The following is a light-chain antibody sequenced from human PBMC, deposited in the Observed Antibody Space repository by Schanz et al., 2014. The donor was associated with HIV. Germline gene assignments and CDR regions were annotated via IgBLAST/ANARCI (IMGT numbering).Light chain of an antibody. V-gene: IGLV2-8*01. CDR3: SSYAGRNNLV. Sequence: QSALTQPPSASGSPGQSVTISCTGTTSDIGNHDFVSWYQQHPGKAPKLMIYDVTKRPSGVPARFSGSKSGNTASLTVSGLQAEDEADYYCSSYAGRNNLVFGTGTKLTVL. CDR1: TSDIGNHDF. J-gene: IGLJ1*01. CDR2: DVT.